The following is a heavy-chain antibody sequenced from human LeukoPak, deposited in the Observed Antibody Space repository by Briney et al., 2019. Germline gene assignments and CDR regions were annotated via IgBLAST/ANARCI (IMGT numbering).Heavy chain of an antibody. CDR2: IYYSGST. CDR3: AKTVEMATTVY. D-gene: IGHD5-24*01. J-gene: IGHJ4*02. V-gene: IGHV4-39*01. CDR1: GGSISSSSYY. Sequence: PPETLSLTCTVSGGSISSSSYYWGWIRQPPGKGLEWIGSIYYSGSTYYNPSLKSRVTISVDTSKNQFSLKLSSVTAADTAVYYCAKTVEMATTVYWGQGTLVTVSS.